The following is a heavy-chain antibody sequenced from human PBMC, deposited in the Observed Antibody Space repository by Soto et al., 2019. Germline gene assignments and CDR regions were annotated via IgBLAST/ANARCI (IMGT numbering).Heavy chain of an antibody. CDR1: GGTFSNHA. Sequence: QVPLVQSVAEVKKPGASVKVSCKAPGGTFSNHAINWVRHAPGQGLEWMGRIIASFTRTNYAQKCQGRVTMTAHESTIPAYLDLSSMRNDATAVSYSSREVAADGRFSEDVFDIWGPGTLVTFSS. J-gene: IGHJ3*02. V-gene: IGHV1-69*12. CDR3: SREVAADGRFSEDVFDI. D-gene: IGHD6-25*01. CDR2: IIASFTRT.